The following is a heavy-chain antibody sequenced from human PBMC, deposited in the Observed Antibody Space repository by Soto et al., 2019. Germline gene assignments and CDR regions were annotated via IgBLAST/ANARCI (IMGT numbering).Heavy chain of an antibody. J-gene: IGHJ4*02. CDR2: ISYDGSNK. CDR3: ARETRDGYSYQFAY. Sequence: SHSCGAAGVTCSSYAMRWVSKDPGKGLEWVAVISYDGSNKYYADSVKGRFTISRDDAKNTVYLQMISLRAEDTAVYYCARETRDGYSYQFAYWGQGTLVPVSS. V-gene: IGHV3-30*14. D-gene: IGHD4-4*01. CDR1: GVTCSSYA.